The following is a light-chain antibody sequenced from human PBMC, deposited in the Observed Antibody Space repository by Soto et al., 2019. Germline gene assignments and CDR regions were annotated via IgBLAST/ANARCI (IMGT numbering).Light chain of an antibody. J-gene: IGKJ3*01. CDR2: GAS. Sequence: EIVLTQSPDTLSLSPGERATLSCRASQSVSSDYLVWYQQKFGQAPRLPIYGASSRATGTPDRFSGSGSGTDFTLTISRLEPEAFAVYYCQHYGNSPPSVTFGPGTKVEIK. CDR1: QSVSSDY. CDR3: QHYGNSPPSVT. V-gene: IGKV3-20*01.